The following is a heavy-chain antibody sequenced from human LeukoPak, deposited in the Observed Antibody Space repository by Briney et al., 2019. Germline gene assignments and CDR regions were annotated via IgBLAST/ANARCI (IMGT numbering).Heavy chain of an antibody. CDR1: GFTFSRSW. CDR2: IKQDGSEK. V-gene: IGHV3-7*01. J-gene: IGHJ4*02. Sequence: GVSLRLSCVASGFTFSRSWMSWVRQAPGKGLEWVANIKQDGSEKYYVDSVKGRFTISRDNAKNSLYLQMNSLRAEDTAVYYCARDLVTIFGVVGPFDYWGQGTLVTVSS. D-gene: IGHD3-3*01. CDR3: ARDLVTIFGVVGPFDY.